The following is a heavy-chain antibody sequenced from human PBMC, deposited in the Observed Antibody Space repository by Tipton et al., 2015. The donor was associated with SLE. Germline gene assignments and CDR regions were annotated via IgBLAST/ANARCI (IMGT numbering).Heavy chain of an antibody. D-gene: IGHD1-26*01. CDR1: GYSISSGYY. J-gene: IGHJ5*02. V-gene: IGHV4-38-2*01. Sequence: TLSLTCAVSGYSISSGYYWGWIRQPPGKGLEWIGSIYYSGSTYYNPSLKSRVTISVDTSKNQFSLKLSSVTAADTAVYYCARGVGATLENWLDPWGQGTLVTVSS. CDR2: IYYSGST. CDR3: ARGVGATLENWLDP.